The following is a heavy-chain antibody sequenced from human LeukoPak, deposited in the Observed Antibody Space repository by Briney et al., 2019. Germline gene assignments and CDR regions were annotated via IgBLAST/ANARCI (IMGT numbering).Heavy chain of an antibody. CDR1: GFTFSSYW. D-gene: IGHD2-2*01. CDR3: ARGCSSTSCYGMDV. Sequence: GGSLRLSCAASGFTFSSYWMSWVRQAPGKGLEWVANIKQDGSEKYYVDSVKDRFTISRDNAKNSLYLQMNSLRAEDTAVYYCARGCSSTSCYGMDVWGQGTTVTVSS. CDR2: IKQDGSEK. J-gene: IGHJ6*02. V-gene: IGHV3-7*01.